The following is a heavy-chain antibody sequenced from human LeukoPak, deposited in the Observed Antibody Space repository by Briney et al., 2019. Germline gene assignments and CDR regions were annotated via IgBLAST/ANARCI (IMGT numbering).Heavy chain of an antibody. CDR2: ISYDGSNK. CDR3: AKDWHDYGDYADY. D-gene: IGHD4-17*01. V-gene: IGHV3-30*18. J-gene: IGHJ4*02. CDR1: GFTFSSYW. Sequence: PGGSVRLSCAASGFTFSSYWMSWVRQAPGKGLEWVAVISYDGSNKYYADSVKGRFTISRDNSKNTLYLQMNSLRAEDTAVYYRAKDWHDYGDYADYWGQGTLVTVSS.